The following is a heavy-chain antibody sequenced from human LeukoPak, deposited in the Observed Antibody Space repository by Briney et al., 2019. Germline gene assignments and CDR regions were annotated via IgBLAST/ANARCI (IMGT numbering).Heavy chain of an antibody. D-gene: IGHD2-15*01. J-gene: IGHJ4*02. V-gene: IGHV1-18*01. CDR1: GYTFTSYG. Sequence: ASVNVSCKASGYTFTSYGISWVRQAPGQGLEWMGWISAYNGNTNYAQKLQGRVTMTTDTSTSTAYMELRSLRSDDTAVYYCARTRYCSGGSCLDYWGQGTLVTVSS. CDR3: ARTRYCSGGSCLDY. CDR2: ISAYNGNT.